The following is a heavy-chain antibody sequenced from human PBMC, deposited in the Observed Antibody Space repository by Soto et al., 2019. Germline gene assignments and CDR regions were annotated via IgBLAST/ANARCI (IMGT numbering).Heavy chain of an antibody. CDR3: ARDSIVVVVAAITNYFDY. J-gene: IGHJ4*02. V-gene: IGHV1-46*01. Sequence: VQLVQSGAEVKKPGASVKVSCKASGYTFTSYYMHWVRQAPGQGLEWMGIINPSGGSTSYAQKFQGRVTMTRDTSTSTVYMELSSLRSEDTAVYYCARDSIVVVVAAITNYFDYWGQGTLVTVSS. CDR1: GYTFTSYY. CDR2: INPSGGST. D-gene: IGHD2-15*01.